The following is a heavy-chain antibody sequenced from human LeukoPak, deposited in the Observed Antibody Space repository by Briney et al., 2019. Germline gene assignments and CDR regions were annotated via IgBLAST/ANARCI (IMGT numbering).Heavy chain of an antibody. V-gene: IGHV3-23*01. D-gene: IGHD6-19*01. CDR1: GITFGNYA. Sequence: GGSLRLSCAASGITFGNYAMTWVRQPPGKGLEWVSSISGGATSTYYADSVKGRFTISRDNAKNTLYLQINSLRAEDTAVYYCAKSWGYSAGFDWFDPWGQGTLVTVSS. J-gene: IGHJ5*02. CDR2: ISGGATST. CDR3: AKSWGYSAGFDWFDP.